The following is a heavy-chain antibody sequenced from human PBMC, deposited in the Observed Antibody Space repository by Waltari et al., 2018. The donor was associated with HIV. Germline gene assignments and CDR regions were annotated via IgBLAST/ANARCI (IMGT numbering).Heavy chain of an antibody. CDR1: GYSIESGYY. CDR3: ASGSRRGHSHGIDY. Sequence: QVQLQESGPGLVKPSETLSLTCSVSGYSIESGYYWGWIRQPPGKGLEWIGSSLHSGCTYYIPSLKSRLTISLDTSNNQVSLKLSSVTAADTAVYYCASGSRRGHSHGIDYWGQGTLVTVSS. V-gene: IGHV4-38-2*01. D-gene: IGHD5-18*01. CDR2: SLHSGCT. J-gene: IGHJ4*02.